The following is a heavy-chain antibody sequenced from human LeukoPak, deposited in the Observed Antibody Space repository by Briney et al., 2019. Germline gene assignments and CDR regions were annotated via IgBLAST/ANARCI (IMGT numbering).Heavy chain of an antibody. V-gene: IGHV1-8*01. CDR1: GYTFTSYD. CDR3: ARTIRQKDGYNYYYGMDV. Sequence: GASVKVSCKASGYTFTSYDINWVRQATGQGLEWMGWMNPNSGNTSYAQKFQGRVTMTRDTSTSTVYMELSSLRSEDTAVYYCARTIRQKDGYNYYYGMDVWGQGTTVTVSS. D-gene: IGHD3-3*02. CDR2: MNPNSGNT. J-gene: IGHJ6*02.